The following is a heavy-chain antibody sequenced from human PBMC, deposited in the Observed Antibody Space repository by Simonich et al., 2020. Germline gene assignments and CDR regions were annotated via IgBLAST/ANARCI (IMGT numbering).Heavy chain of an antibody. J-gene: IGHJ3*02. D-gene: IGHD3-16*01. CDR3: AREQARGGAFDI. CDR2: IRSSRSYI. V-gene: IGHV3-21*01. CDR1: GFTFSSYC. Sequence: EVQLVESGGGLVKPGGSLRLSCAASGFTFSSYCMNWVRQAPGKGLEWVAYIRSSRSYIYYADSVKGRFTISRDNAKNSLYLQMNSLRAEDTAVYYCAREQARGGAFDIWGQGTMVTVSS.